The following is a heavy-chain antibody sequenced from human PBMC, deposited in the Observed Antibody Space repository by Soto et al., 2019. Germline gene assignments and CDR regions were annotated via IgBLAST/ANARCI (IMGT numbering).Heavy chain of an antibody. Sequence: SLTCTVSGGSISSYYWSWIRQPPGKGLEWIGYIYYSGSTNYNPSLKSRVTISVDTSKNQFSLKLSSVTAADTAVYYCARTLFYGSGSYYNDYWGQGTLVTVSS. J-gene: IGHJ4*02. CDR1: GGSISSYY. CDR2: IYYSGST. CDR3: ARTLFYGSGSYYNDY. D-gene: IGHD3-10*01. V-gene: IGHV4-59*01.